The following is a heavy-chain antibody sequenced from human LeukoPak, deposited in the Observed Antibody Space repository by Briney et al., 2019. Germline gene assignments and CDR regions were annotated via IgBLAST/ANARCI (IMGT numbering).Heavy chain of an antibody. V-gene: IGHV3-48*01. CDR2: ISSSSSTI. Sequence: GGSLRLSCAASGFTFSSYSMNWVRQAPGKGLEWVSYISSSSSTIYYADSVKGRFTISRDNSKNTLYLQMNSLRGEDTAVYYCTRDNPYNWKPYYFDYWGQGTLVTVSS. CDR3: TRDNPYNWKPYYFDY. J-gene: IGHJ4*02. CDR1: GFTFSSYS. D-gene: IGHD1-20*01.